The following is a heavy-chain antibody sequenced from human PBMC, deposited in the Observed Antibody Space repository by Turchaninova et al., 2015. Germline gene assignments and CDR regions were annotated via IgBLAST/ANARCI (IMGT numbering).Heavy chain of an antibody. V-gene: IGHV4-34*01. Sequence: QVQLQQWGEGRLKPSETLPLTCAVFGGSFSGFDWSWIRQPPGKGLEWIGEINHSGSTNYNPSLKRRVTISVDTSKNQFSLKLSSVTAADTAVYYCARGAGGISPNWGQGTMVTVSS. CDR3: ARGAGGISPN. CDR2: INHSGST. J-gene: IGHJ3*01. D-gene: IGHD1-26*01. CDR1: GGSFSGFD.